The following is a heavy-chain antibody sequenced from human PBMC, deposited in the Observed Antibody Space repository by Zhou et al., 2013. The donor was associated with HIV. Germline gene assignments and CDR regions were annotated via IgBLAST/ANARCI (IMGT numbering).Heavy chain of an antibody. CDR3: ARFFYYDSGAFXPDNEYIPH. D-gene: IGHD3-22*01. V-gene: IGHV1-69*13. Sequence: QVQLVQSGAEVKKPGSSVKVSCKASGGTFSNYAITWVRQAPGQGLEWMGRIITMFDATDYAQKFQGRLTITADQSTSTVYMELSSLRSEDTAVYFCARFFYYDSGAFXPDNEYIPHWGQGTLVTVSS. CDR2: IITMFDAT. J-gene: IGHJ1*01. CDR1: GGTFSNYA.